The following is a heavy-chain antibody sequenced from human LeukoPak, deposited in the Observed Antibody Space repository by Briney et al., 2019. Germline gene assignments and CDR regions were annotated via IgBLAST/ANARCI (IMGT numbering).Heavy chain of an antibody. V-gene: IGHV3-23*01. D-gene: IGHD3-16*01. CDR3: AKGGGAYPFDY. Sequence: GASLRLSCAASGLTFSSYAMSWVRQVPGKGLEWVSAISVDGVSTYYADSVKGRFTTSRDNSKNTLYLQMNSLRAEDTAVYYCAKGGGAYPFDYWGQGTLVTVSS. J-gene: IGHJ4*02. CDR1: GLTFSSYA. CDR2: ISVDGVST.